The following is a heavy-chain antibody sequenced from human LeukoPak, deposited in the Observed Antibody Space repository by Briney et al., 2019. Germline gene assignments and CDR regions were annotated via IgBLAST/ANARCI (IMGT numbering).Heavy chain of an antibody. J-gene: IGHJ4*02. Sequence: PSETLSLTCTVSGGSISSSSYYWGWIRQPPGKGLEWIGSIYYSGSTYYNPSLKSRVTISVDTSKNQFSLKLSSVTAADTAVYYCARPNPLYCSSTSCLFEYWGQGTLVTVSS. CDR1: GGSISSSSYY. CDR3: ARPNPLYCSSTSCLFEY. CDR2: IYYSGST. D-gene: IGHD2-2*01. V-gene: IGHV4-39*01.